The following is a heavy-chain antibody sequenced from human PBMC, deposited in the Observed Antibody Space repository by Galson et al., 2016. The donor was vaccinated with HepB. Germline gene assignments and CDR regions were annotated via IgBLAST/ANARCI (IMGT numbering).Heavy chain of an antibody. Sequence: SLRLSCAASGFTFSDYYMSWIRQAPGKGLAWVSFISSTGSKIYYEESVKGRFTISRDNAKNSLPLQMNSRRAEDTALYYCARVEYVFWSGYYSGMDVWGQGTTVTVSS. D-gene: IGHD3-3*01. J-gene: IGHJ6*02. CDR1: GFTFSDYY. CDR3: ARVEYVFWSGYYSGMDV. V-gene: IGHV3-11*01. CDR2: ISSTGSKI.